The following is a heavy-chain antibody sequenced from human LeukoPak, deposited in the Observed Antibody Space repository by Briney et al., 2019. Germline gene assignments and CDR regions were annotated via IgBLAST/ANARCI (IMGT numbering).Heavy chain of an antibody. CDR2: IYYTGNT. D-gene: IGHD4-11*01. Sequence: SETLSLTCTVSGGSISGFYWSWVRQPPGKGLEWIGCIYYTGNTNYSPSLESRVTISVDTSKKQLSLKLRSVTAADTAVYYCAREDSNRYLDLWGRGTLLTVSS. J-gene: IGHJ2*01. CDR3: AREDSNRYLDL. CDR1: GGSISGFY. V-gene: IGHV4-59*01.